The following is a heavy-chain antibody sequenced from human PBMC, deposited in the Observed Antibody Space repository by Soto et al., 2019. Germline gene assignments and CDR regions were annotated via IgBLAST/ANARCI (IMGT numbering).Heavy chain of an antibody. CDR2: IRSKANSYAT. CDR3: TLHEYYYDSRGYYVIDY. Sequence: AWGSLRLCRAASGVNLGGFGVRRVRQDSGEGVEGVGRIRSKANSYATAYAASVKGRFTISRDDSKNTAYLQMNSLKTEDTAVYYCTLHEYYYDSRGYYVIDYWGQGTLVTVSS. V-gene: IGHV3-73*01. D-gene: IGHD3-22*01. J-gene: IGHJ4*02. CDR1: GVNLGGFG.